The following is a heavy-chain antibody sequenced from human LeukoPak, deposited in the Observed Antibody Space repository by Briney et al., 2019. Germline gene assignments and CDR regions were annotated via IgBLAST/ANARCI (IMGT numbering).Heavy chain of an antibody. V-gene: IGHV4-39*07. CDR1: GGSISSSSYY. CDR2: IYYSGST. CDR3: ARDSRGYSSGWYNWFDP. Sequence: SETLSLTCTASGGSISSSSYYWGWIRQPPGKGLEWVGSIYYSGSTYYNPSLKSRVTISVDTSKNQFSLKLSSVTAADTAVYYCARDSRGYSSGWYNWFDPWGQGTLVTVSS. D-gene: IGHD6-19*01. J-gene: IGHJ5*02.